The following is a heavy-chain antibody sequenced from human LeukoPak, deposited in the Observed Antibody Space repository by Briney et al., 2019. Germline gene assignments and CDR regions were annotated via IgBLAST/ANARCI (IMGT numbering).Heavy chain of an antibody. V-gene: IGHV4-59*01. J-gene: IGHJ3*02. CDR1: GGSISNYY. Sequence: PSETLSLTCTVSGGSISNYYWSWIRQPPGKGLEWIGYLFYTGSTSQNPSLKSRVTMSFDTPKNQFSLKLSSVTAADTAVYYCARGQLAYCSGDCSFPIWGRGTMVTVSS. CDR2: LFYTGST. CDR3: ARGQLAYCSGDCSFPI. D-gene: IGHD2-21*02.